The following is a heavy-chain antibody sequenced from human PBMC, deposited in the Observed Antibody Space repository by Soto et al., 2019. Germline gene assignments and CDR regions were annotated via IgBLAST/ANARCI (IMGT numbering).Heavy chain of an antibody. D-gene: IGHD2-2*02. J-gene: IGHJ6*03. CDR3: ARGMTIYRLYYYYYMDV. CDR2: IYYSGST. V-gene: IGHV4-59*12. Sequence: SETLSLTCTVSGGSISSYYWSWIRQPPGKGLEWIGYIYYSGSTNYNPSLKSRVTISVDTSKNQFSLKLSSVTAADTAVYYCARGMTIYRLYYYYYMDVWGKGTTVTVSS. CDR1: GGSISSYY.